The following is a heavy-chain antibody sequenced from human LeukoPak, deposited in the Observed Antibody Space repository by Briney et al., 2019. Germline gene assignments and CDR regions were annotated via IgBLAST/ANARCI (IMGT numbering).Heavy chain of an antibody. CDR3: ARGATYAYYQDY. V-gene: IGHV3-66*01. J-gene: IGHJ4*02. Sequence: GGSLRLSCAGSGFIVSSNYMSWVRQAAGKGLEWVSVIYGSSRTYYADSVKGRFTISRDNAKNTLYLQMNSLRAEDTAVYYCARGATYAYYQDYWGQGTLVTVSP. CDR1: GFIVSSNY. CDR2: IYGSSRT. D-gene: IGHD1-26*01.